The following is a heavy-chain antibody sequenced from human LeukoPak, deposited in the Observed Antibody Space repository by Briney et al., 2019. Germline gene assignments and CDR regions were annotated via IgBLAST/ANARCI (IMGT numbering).Heavy chain of an antibody. D-gene: IGHD2-21*02. Sequence: GGSLRLSCAASGFTFSRFRMTCVRQAPGKGLEWVANIHPHGSQEYYVDSVKGRFTISRDNAKNSLYLQMDSLRAEDTAVYYCIILTLVTAPRHYMDVWGKGTTVTVSS. V-gene: IGHV3-7*01. CDR3: IILTLVTAPRHYMDV. CDR1: GFTFSRFR. J-gene: IGHJ6*03. CDR2: IHPHGSQE.